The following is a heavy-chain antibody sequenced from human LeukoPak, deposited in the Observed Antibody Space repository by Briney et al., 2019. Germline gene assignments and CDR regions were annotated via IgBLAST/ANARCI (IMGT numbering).Heavy chain of an antibody. V-gene: IGHV3-15*01. D-gene: IGHD6-19*01. J-gene: IGHJ4*02. CDR2: IKSKTDGGTT. CDR3: TTGYSSDWYY. Sequence: GGSLRPSCAASGASVISFSRAWMSWARQAPRKGLEWVGHIKSKTDGGTTDYAATVKGRFIISRDDSKNTLYLQMNSLKTEDTAVYYCTTGYSSDWYYWGQGTLVTVSS. CDR1: GASVISFSRAW.